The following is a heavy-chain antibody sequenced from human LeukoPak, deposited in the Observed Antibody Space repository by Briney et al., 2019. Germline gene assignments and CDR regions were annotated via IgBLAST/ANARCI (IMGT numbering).Heavy chain of an antibody. CDR1: GFTFSSYT. CDR2: ITISTSYM. Sequence: PGGSLRLSCAASGFTFSSYTMNWVRQAPGKGLEWVSSITISTSYMCYADSLKGRFTISRDNAQNSLYLQMNNLRAEDTAVYYCARGTGSFDSWGQGTLVTVSS. CDR3: ARGTGSFDS. D-gene: IGHD1-1*01. V-gene: IGHV3-21*06. J-gene: IGHJ4*02.